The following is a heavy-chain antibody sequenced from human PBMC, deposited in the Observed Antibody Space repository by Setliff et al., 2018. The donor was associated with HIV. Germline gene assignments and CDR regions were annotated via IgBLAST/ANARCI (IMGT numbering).Heavy chain of an antibody. V-gene: IGHV4-39*07. CDR3: ARDLYSSGWYGLYYYGMDV. D-gene: IGHD6-19*01. CDR2: IYYNGST. J-gene: IGHJ6*02. Sequence: SETLSLTCTVSGGSISSSSYYWGWIRQPPGKGLEWIGSIYYNGSTYYNPSLKSRVTISVDTSKNQFSLKLSTVTAADTAVYYCARDLYSSGWYGLYYYGMDVWGQGTTVTVSS. CDR1: GGSISSSSYY.